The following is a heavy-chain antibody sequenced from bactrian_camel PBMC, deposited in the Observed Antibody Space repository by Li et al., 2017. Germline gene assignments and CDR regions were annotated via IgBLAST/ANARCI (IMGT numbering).Heavy chain of an antibody. CDR2: IRTIGSL. CDR1: GAAYNKNA. Sequence: DVQLVESGGGSVQTGGSLRLTCVASGAAYNKNAITWFRQAPGKEREGVAGIRTIGSLYYADSVKGRFIISQDDAKNTLYLQLNSLKTEDTAMYYCTKDRGRAVPAGSFDHWAQGTQVTVS. J-gene: IGHJ4*01. CDR3: TKDRGRAVPAGSFDH. D-gene: IGHD6*01. V-gene: IGHV3S67*01.